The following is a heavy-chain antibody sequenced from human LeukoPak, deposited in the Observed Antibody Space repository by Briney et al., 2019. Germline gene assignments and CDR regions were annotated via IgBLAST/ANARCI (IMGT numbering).Heavy chain of an antibody. J-gene: IGHJ4*02. V-gene: IGHV3-23*01. CDR3: LKAAGGTCSMGDCYWRVFDT. D-gene: IGHD2-21*02. CDR2: ITDTGGDT. Sequence: GGSLRLSCVASAFTFSNYAMNWVRQVPGKGLEWVSIITDTGGDTTYAGSVKGRFTVSRDNSKSTLYLQMNSLRAETTATYSCLKAAGGTCSMGDCYWRVFDTWSQRPLVTASS. CDR1: AFTFSNYA.